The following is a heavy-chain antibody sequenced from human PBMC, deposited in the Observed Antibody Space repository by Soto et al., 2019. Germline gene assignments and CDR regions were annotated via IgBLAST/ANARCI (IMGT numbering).Heavy chain of an antibody. V-gene: IGHV4-31*03. CDR1: GGSISSGGYY. Sequence: QVQLQESGPGLVKPSQTLSLTCTVSGGSISSGGYYWSWIRQHPGKGLEWMGYIYYSGSTYYNPSLKSRVTISVDTSKNQFSLKLSSVTAADTAVYYCARGHAEQQKYGMDVWGQGTTVTVSS. CDR3: ARGHAEQQKYGMDV. D-gene: IGHD6-13*01. CDR2: IYYSGST. J-gene: IGHJ6*02.